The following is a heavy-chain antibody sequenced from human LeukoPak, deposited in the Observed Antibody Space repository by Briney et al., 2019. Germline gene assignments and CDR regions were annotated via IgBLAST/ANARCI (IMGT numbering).Heavy chain of an antibody. V-gene: IGHV4-38-2*02. CDR1: GYSISSGYY. Sequence: SETLSLTCTVSGYSISSGYYWGWIRQPPGKGLEWIGSIYHSGSTYYNPSLKSRVTISVGTSKNQFSLKLSSVTAADTAVYYCARGGSGYDIEGWEPNWFDPWGQGTLVTVSS. CDR3: ARGGSGYDIEGWEPNWFDP. CDR2: IYHSGST. D-gene: IGHD5-12*01. J-gene: IGHJ5*02.